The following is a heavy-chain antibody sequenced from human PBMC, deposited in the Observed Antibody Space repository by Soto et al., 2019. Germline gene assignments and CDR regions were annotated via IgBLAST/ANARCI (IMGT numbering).Heavy chain of an antibody. CDR2: INHSGST. CDR3: ARVLIGSRPFDP. V-gene: IGHV4-34*01. Sequence: SETLSLTCTVYGGSFSGYYWSWIRQPPGKGLEWIGEINHSGSTNYNPSLKSRVTISVDTSKNQFSLKLSSVTAADTAVYYCARVLIGSRPFDPWGQGTLVTVSS. CDR1: GGSFSGYY. J-gene: IGHJ5*02.